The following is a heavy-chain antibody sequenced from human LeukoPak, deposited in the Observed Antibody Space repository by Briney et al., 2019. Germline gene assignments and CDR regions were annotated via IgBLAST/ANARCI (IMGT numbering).Heavy chain of an antibody. CDR2: INAGNGDA. V-gene: IGHV1-3*01. Sequence: ASVKVSCKASGYTFTTYAIHWVRQAPGRSLEWMGRINAGNGDAKYSQNFHDRITITRDTSASTVYMELTSLRAEDTAVYYCARGGRDGGFFGVVIRRRDFDYWGQGTLVTVSS. CDR3: ARGGRDGGFFGVVIRRRDFDY. D-gene: IGHD3-3*01. J-gene: IGHJ4*02. CDR1: GYTFTTYA.